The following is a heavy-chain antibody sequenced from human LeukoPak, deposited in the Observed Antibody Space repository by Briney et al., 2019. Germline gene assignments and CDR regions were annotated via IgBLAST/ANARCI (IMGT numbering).Heavy chain of an antibody. D-gene: IGHD3-10*01. CDR1: GFTFDDYA. Sequence: GGSLRLSCAASGFTFDDYAMHWVRQAPGKGLEWVSGISWNSGSIGYADSVKGRFTISRDNAKSSLYLQMNSLRAEDTAVYYCARDGGVLWFGEPVDYWGQGTLVTVSS. J-gene: IGHJ4*02. CDR2: ISWNSGSI. V-gene: IGHV3-9*01. CDR3: ARDGGVLWFGEPVDY.